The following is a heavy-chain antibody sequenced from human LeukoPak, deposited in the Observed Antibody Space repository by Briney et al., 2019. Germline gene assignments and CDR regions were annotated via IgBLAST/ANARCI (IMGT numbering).Heavy chain of an antibody. CDR2: INPDSGGT. CDR1: GYTFIGYY. CDR3: ARERREFFDY. D-gene: IGHD3-10*01. J-gene: IGHJ4*02. Sequence: ASVKVSCKASGYTFIGYYMHWVRQAPGQGLEWMGWINPDSGGTHYAQNFQGRVTMTRDTSISTAYMELSRLRSDDTAVYYCARERREFFDYWGQGTLVTVSS. V-gene: IGHV1-2*02.